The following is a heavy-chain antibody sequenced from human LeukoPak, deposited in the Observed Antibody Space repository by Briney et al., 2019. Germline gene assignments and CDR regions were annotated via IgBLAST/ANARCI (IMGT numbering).Heavy chain of an antibody. V-gene: IGHV1-2*02. CDR1: GGTFSSYA. CDR2: INPNSGGT. Sequence: ASVKVSCKASGGTFSSYAISWVRQAPGQGLEWMGWINPNSGGTSYAPNFQGRVTMTRDTSISTAYMELSSLRSDDTAVYFCARDRVGSAWDFDYWGQGTLVTVSS. J-gene: IGHJ4*02. CDR3: ARDRVGSAWDFDY. D-gene: IGHD6-19*01.